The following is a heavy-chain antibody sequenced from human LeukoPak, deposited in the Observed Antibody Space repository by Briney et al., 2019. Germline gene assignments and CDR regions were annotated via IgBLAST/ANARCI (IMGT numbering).Heavy chain of an antibody. D-gene: IGHD3-10*01. CDR2: ISSSGSTI. J-gene: IGHJ4*02. V-gene: IGHV3-48*03. Sequence: GGSLRLSCAASGFTFSSYAMHWVRQAPGKGLEWVSYISSSGSTIYYAGSVKGRFTISRDNAKNSLYLQMNSLRAEDTAVYYCARGSARGYDYWGQGTLVTVSS. CDR3: ARGSARGYDY. CDR1: GFTFSSYA.